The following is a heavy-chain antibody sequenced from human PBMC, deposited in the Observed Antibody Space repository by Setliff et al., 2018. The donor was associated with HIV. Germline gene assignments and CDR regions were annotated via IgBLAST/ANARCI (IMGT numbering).Heavy chain of an antibody. D-gene: IGHD6-19*01. V-gene: IGHV4-34*01. CDR3: IIAYSSGWLAPMGFDS. J-gene: IGHJ4*02. CDR1: GGSFSGYY. Sequence: SETLSLTCAVYGGSFSGYYWSWIRQPPGKGLEWIGEINHSGSTNYNPSLKSRLTISVDTSKNQFSLKLSSVTAADTAVYYCIIAYSSGWLAPMGFDSWGQGTLVTVSS. CDR2: INHSGST.